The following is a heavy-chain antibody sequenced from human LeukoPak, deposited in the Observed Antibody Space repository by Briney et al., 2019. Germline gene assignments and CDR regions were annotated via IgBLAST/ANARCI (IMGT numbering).Heavy chain of an antibody. J-gene: IGHJ3*02. CDR3: ARDGGDGCNNDAFDI. Sequence: ASVKVSCKASGYTFTTYAMNWVRQAPGQGLEWMGWINTNTGNPTYAQGFTGRFVFSLDTSVTTAYLQISSLKAEDTALYYCARDGGDGCNNDAFDIWGQGTMVTVSS. CDR1: GYTFTTYA. CDR2: INTNTGNP. V-gene: IGHV7-4-1*02. D-gene: IGHD5-24*01.